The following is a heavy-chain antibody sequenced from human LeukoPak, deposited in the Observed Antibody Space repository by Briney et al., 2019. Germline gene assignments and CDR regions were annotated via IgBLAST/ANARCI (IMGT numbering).Heavy chain of an antibody. D-gene: IGHD6-6*01. V-gene: IGHV3-21*01. CDR3: ARDSSSRGHYHYYMDV. J-gene: IGHJ6*03. CDR1: GFTFSTYG. Sequence: PGGSLRLSCAASGFTFSTYGMNWVRQAAGKGLEWVSSISSSSKYIYYADSVKGRFTISRDNAKNSLYLQMNSLRAEDTAVYYCARDSSSRGHYHYYMDVWGKGTTVTVSS. CDR2: ISSSSKYI.